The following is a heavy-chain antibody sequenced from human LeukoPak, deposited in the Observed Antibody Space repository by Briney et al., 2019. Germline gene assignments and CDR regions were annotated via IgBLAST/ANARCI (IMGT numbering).Heavy chain of an antibody. D-gene: IGHD3-10*01. Sequence: ASVKVSCKASGYTFTSYGISWVRQAPGQGLEWMGWISAYNGNTNYAQKLQGRVAMTTDTSTSTAYMELRSLRSDDTAVYYCARDDLSYGSGSPHTQYYYYYGMDVWGQGTTVTVSS. V-gene: IGHV1-18*01. CDR3: ARDDLSYGSGSPHTQYYYYYGMDV. J-gene: IGHJ6*02. CDR1: GYTFTSYG. CDR2: ISAYNGNT.